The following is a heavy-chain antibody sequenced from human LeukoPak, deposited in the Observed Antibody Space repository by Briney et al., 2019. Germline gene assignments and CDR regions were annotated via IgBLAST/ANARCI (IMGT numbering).Heavy chain of an antibody. J-gene: IGHJ5*02. CDR3: ASGRDGYNYYWFDP. CDR1: GGSISSYY. V-gene: IGHV4-59*01. Sequence: SETLSLTCTVSGGSISSYYWSRIRQPPGKGLEWIGYIYYSGSTNYNPSLKSRVTISVDTSKNQFSLKLSSVTAADTAVYYCASGRDGYNYYWFDPWGQGTLVTVSS. D-gene: IGHD5-24*01. CDR2: IYYSGST.